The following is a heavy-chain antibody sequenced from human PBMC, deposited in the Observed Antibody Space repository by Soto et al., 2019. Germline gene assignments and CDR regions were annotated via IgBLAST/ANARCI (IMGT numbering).Heavy chain of an antibody. J-gene: IGHJ4*02. V-gene: IGHV3-23*01. CDR2: VSGSGGST. D-gene: IGHD1-20*01. CDR3: AKPPDYNWNDY. CDR1: GFTFSSYA. Sequence: PGGSLRLSCAASGFTFSSYAMSWVRQAPGKGLEWISAVSGSGGSTYYADSVKGRFTISRDNSKDTLYLQMNDLRAEDTAVYYCAKPPDYNWNDYWGQGTLVTVPS.